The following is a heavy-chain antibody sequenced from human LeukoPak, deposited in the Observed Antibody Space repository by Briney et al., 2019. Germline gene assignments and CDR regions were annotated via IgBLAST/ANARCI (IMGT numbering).Heavy chain of an antibody. Sequence: PGRSLRLSCAASGFTFSSYGMHWVRQAPGKGLEWVAVISYDGSNKYYADSVKGRFTISRDNSKNTLYLQMNSLRAEDTAVYYCAKDREALEIYGGKVDYWGQGTLVTVSS. CDR3: AKDREALEIYGGKVDY. J-gene: IGHJ4*02. D-gene: IGHD4-23*01. CDR1: GFTFSSYG. CDR2: ISYDGSNK. V-gene: IGHV3-30*18.